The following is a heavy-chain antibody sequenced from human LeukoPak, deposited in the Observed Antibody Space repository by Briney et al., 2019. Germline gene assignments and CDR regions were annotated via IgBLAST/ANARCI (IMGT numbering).Heavy chain of an antibody. D-gene: IGHD1-14*01. J-gene: IGHJ6*02. CDR2: IFSGGST. V-gene: IGHV3-53*01. Sequence: PWGSLRLSCAASGFTFSSYAMSWVRQAPGKGLEWVSVIFSGGSTNYADSVKGRFIISRDNSKNTLYLQMNSLRAEDTAVYYCARDDNTGVLPAYYGMDVWGQGTTVTVSS. CDR3: ARDDNTGVLPAYYGMDV. CDR1: GFTFSSYA.